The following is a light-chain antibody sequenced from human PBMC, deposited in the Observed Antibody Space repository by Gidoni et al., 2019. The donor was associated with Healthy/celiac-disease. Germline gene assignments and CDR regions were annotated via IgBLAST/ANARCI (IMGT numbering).Light chain of an antibody. CDR1: QSVLYRSNNKNY. CDR3: QQYYSTPYT. CDR2: WAS. Sequence: DIVMTQSPDSLDVSLGERATINCKSSQSVLYRSNNKNYLAWYQQKPGQPPKLLVYWASTRESGVPDRFSGSGSGTDFTLTISSLQAEDVAVYYCQQYYSTPYTFGQGTKLEIK. J-gene: IGKJ2*01. V-gene: IGKV4-1*01.